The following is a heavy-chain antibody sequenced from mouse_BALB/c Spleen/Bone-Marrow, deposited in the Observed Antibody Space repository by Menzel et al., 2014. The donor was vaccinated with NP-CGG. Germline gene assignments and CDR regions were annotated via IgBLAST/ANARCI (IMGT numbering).Heavy chain of an antibody. CDR2: INPYNGDT. CDR3: GRSYGYDDWFAY. CDR1: GYSFTGHF. J-gene: IGHJ3*01. Sequence: VQPQQSGPELVKPGASVKISCKASGYSFTGHFLNWVKQSHGKSLEWVGRINPYNGDTFYNQKFKGKATLTVDKSSSTAHMELLSQTSEDSAVYYCGRSYGYDDWFAYWGQGTLVTVSA. D-gene: IGHD2-2*01. V-gene: IGHV1-37*01.